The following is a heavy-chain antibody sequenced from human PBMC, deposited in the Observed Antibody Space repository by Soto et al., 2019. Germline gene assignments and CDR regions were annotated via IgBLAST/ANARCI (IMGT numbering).Heavy chain of an antibody. D-gene: IGHD6-19*01. Sequence: QVQLVQSGAEVKKPGASVKVSCKASGYTFTSYAMHWVRQAPGQRLEWMGWINAGNGNTKYSQKFQGRVTITRDTYASTAYMELSSLRSEDTAVYYCARDATSPSIAVAGDMENYCYGMDVWGQGTTVTVSS. J-gene: IGHJ6*02. CDR2: INAGNGNT. V-gene: IGHV1-3*01. CDR1: GYTFTSYA. CDR3: ARDATSPSIAVAGDMENYCYGMDV.